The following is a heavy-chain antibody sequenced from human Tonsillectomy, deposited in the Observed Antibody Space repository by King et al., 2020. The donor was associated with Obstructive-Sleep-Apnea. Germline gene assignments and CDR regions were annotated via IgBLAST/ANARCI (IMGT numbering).Heavy chain of an antibody. Sequence: VQLQQWGAGLLKPSETLSLTCAVYGGSFSGYYWSWIRQPPGKGLEWIGEINHSGSTNYNPSLKSRSTISVETSKNQFSLNLSSGTAPDTAVYYCARGLLSYDYVWGSYRYRYYFDYWGQGTLVTVSS. CDR3: ARGLLSYDYVWGSYRYRYYFDY. D-gene: IGHD3-16*02. CDR2: INHSGST. J-gene: IGHJ4*02. CDR1: GGSFSGYY. V-gene: IGHV4-34*01.